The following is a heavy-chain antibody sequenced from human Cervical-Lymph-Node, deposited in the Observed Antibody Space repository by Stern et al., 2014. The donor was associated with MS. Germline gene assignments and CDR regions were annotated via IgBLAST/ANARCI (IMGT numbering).Heavy chain of an antibody. CDR2: INPSGSTT. CDR1: GDTVIRSY. V-gene: IGHV1-46*01. J-gene: IGHJ3*02. Sequence: QVQLVPSGAVVKKPGSSVQISCEASGDTVIRSYMHWGRQAPGQGLELLGLINPSGSTTVYAQPFQGRVTLTRDTSPTAVYMELSNLRSGDTAVYYCASDSSGYDGFDIWGQGTLVTVSS. D-gene: IGHD3-3*01. CDR3: ASDSSGYDGFDI.